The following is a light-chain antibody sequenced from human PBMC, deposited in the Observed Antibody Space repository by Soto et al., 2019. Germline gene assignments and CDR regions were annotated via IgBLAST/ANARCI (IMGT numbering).Light chain of an antibody. Sequence: DIQMTQSPSSLSASVRDRVTITCRASQSISTYLNWYQQKPGKVPKLLIYAAATLQSGVTSRFSGSGAGTHFTLILSSLQTEDFATNYCQQSYNSPWTFAQGTKVEIK. J-gene: IGKJ1*01. V-gene: IGKV1-39*01. CDR1: QSISTY. CDR3: QQSYNSPWT. CDR2: AAA.